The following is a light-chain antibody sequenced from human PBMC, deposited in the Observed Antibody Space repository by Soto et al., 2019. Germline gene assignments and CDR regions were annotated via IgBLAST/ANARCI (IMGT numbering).Light chain of an antibody. CDR3: QQFGSSPNT. J-gene: IGKJ2*01. CDR2: GTS. Sequence: DIVLTQSPGTLSLSPGERATLSCRASQSVSSSYLAWYQQKPGQAPRLLIYGTSSRATGIPDRFSGSGSGTDFPLTISRLEPEDLAVYYCQQFGSSPNTGGQGTKLEIK. CDR1: QSVSSSY. V-gene: IGKV3-20*01.